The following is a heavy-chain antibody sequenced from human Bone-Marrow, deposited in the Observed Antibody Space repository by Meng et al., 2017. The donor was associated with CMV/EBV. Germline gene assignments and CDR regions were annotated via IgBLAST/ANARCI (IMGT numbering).Heavy chain of an antibody. Sequence: SVKVSCKASGGTFSSYAISWVGQAPGQGLEWVGGIIPIFGTANYAQKFQGRVTITTDESKSTDDMDLSSPRSEDTAVYYCVTAITIFGMVNYYYYYGMDVWGQGTTVTVSS. CDR2: IIPIFGTA. V-gene: IGHV1-69*05. CDR1: GGTFSSYA. J-gene: IGHJ6*02. CDR3: VTAITIFGMVNYYYYYGMDV. D-gene: IGHD3-3*01.